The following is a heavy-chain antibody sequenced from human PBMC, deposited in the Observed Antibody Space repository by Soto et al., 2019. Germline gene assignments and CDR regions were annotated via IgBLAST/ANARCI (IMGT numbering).Heavy chain of an antibody. V-gene: IGHV4-39*01. CDR2: VYYRGRS. J-gene: IGHJ4*02. CDR3: ESQRTTVISQAYLDY. D-gene: IGHD4-4*01. CDR1: GGSGIDSSGY. Sequence: LVPLSVRRTVSGGSGIDSSGYWGFIHKSPGKGLEWIGSVYYRGRSYSKSSVKSRVTISVDTSKNQFSLNLNSVTASDTAVYLCESQRTTVISQAYLDYWGPGVLVTSPQ.